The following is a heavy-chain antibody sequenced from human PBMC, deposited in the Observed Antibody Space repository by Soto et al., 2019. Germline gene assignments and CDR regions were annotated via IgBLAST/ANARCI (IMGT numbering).Heavy chain of an antibody. V-gene: IGHV4-39*01. D-gene: IGHD5-18*01. Sequence: PSETLSLTCSVSGGSMNDVTHYWGWIRQPPGKGLEWIATTYYTGSTHYNSSLKGRATISVDTSQNQFSLELTSVTAADTAVYHCASARYFGVDVWGHGTTVTVSS. CDR2: TYYTGST. CDR1: GGSMNDVTHY. CDR3: ASARYFGVDV. J-gene: IGHJ6*02.